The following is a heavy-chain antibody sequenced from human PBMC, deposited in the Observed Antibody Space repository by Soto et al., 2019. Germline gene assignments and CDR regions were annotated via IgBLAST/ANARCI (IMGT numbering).Heavy chain of an antibody. V-gene: IGHV3-30-3*01. Sequence: QVQLVESGGGVVQPGRSLRLSCAASGFTFSSCAMHWVRQAPGKGLEWVALISYDGSNKYYADSVKGRFTISRDNSKNTVYRQMNCLRAEDTAVYYCARDKRDLRFLEWSYYFDYWGQGTLVTVSS. J-gene: IGHJ4*02. CDR2: ISYDGSNK. CDR1: GFTFSSCA. CDR3: ARDKRDLRFLEWSYYFDY. D-gene: IGHD3-3*01.